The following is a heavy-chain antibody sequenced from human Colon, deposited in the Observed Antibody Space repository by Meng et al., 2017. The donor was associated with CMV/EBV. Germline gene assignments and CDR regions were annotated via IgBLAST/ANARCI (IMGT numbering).Heavy chain of an antibody. V-gene: IGHV4-34*01. J-gene: IGHJ4*02. CDR2: INHSGST. CDR3: ASILFAAAAGGWGGY. CDR1: GGSFSGYY. D-gene: IGHD6-13*01. Sequence: QVQLQQGGAGLLKPSETLSLTCAVYGGSFSGYYWSWIRQPPGKGLEWIGEINHSGSTNYNPSLKSRVTISVDTSKNQFSLKLSSVNAADTAVYYCASILFAAAAGGWGGYWGQGTLVTVSS.